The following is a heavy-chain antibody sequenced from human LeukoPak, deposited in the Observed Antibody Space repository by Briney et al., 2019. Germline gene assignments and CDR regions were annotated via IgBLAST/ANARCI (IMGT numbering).Heavy chain of an antibody. D-gene: IGHD2-2*01. V-gene: IGHV4-59*08. CDR1: GGSISSYY. Sequence: PSETLPLTCTVSGGSISSYYWSWIRQPPGKGLEWIGYIYYSGSTNYNPSLKSRVTISVDTSKNQFSLKLSSVTAADTAVYYCARHSTGATKAEFDYWGQGTLVTVSS. CDR2: IYYSGST. J-gene: IGHJ4*02. CDR3: ARHSTGATKAEFDY.